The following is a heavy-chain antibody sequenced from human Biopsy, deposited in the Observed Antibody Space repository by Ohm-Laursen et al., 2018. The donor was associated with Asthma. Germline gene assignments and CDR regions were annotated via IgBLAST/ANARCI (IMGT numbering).Heavy chain of an antibody. D-gene: IGHD2-15*01. J-gene: IGHJ4*02. Sequence: SLRLSCAASGFAFRSYAMNWVRQAPGKGLEWVAVISYDGSITHYADSVKGRFTISRDNSKNTVYLDISSLRIEDTAVFYCGIVVAADPFQGDCWGQGTLVTVSS. CDR1: GFAFRSYA. V-gene: IGHV3-30*03. CDR3: GIVVAADPFQGDC. CDR2: ISYDGSIT.